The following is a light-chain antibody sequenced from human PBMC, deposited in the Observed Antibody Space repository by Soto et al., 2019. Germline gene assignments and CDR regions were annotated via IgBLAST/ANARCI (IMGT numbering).Light chain of an antibody. CDR3: QQYNNWPTWT. V-gene: IGKV3-15*01. CDR1: QSVSSN. Sequence: EIVMTQSPATLSVSPGERATLSCKASQSVSSNLAWYQQKPGQAPRRLIYGASTRATGIPARFSGSGSGTEFTRTISSLQSEDFAVYYCQQYNNWPTWTFGQGTKVEIK. J-gene: IGKJ1*01. CDR2: GAS.